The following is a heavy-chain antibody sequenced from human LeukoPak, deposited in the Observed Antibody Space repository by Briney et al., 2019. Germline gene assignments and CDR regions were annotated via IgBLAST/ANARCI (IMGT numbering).Heavy chain of an antibody. CDR2: IYHSGST. CDR3: ARAGITMVRGVIIMGTFDY. Sequence: WIRQPPGKGLEWIGYIYHSGSTYYNPSLKSRVTISVDRSKNQFSLKLSSVTAADTAVYYCARAGITMVRGVIIMGTFDYWGQGTLVTVSS. J-gene: IGHJ4*02. V-gene: IGHV4-30-2*01. D-gene: IGHD3-10*01.